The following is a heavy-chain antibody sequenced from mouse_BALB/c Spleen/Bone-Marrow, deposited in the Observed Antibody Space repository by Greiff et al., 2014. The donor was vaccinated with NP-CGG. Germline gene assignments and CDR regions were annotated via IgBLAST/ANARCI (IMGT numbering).Heavy chain of an antibody. CDR3: ARTTPYAMDY. D-gene: IGHD5-5*01. J-gene: IGHJ4*01. CDR2: ISSGGGSA. Sequence: EVQLVESGGGLVKPGGSLKLSCAASGFAFSSYDMSWVRQTPEKRLEWVAYISSGGGSAYYPDTVKGRFTISRDNAKNTLYLQMSSLESEDTAMYYCARTTPYAMDYWGQGTSVTVSS. CDR1: GFAFSSYD. V-gene: IGHV5-12-1*01.